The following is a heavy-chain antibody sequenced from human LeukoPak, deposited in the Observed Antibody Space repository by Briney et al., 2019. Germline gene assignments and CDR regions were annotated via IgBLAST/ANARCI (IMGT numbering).Heavy chain of an antibody. CDR1: GFTFSSYS. D-gene: IGHD3-9*01. CDR3: AKDSYDILTGGFDY. Sequence: GGSLRLSCAASGFTFSSYSMNWVRQAPGKGLEWVSYISSSSSTIYYADSVKGRFTISRDNSKNTLYLQMNSLRAEDTAVYYCAKDSYDILTGGFDYWGQGTLVTVSS. V-gene: IGHV3-48*01. J-gene: IGHJ4*02. CDR2: ISSSSSTI.